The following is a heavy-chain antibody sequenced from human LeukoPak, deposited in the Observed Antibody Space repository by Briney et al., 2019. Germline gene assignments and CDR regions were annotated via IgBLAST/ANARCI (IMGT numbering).Heavy chain of an antibody. D-gene: IGHD6-13*01. Sequence: GRSLRLSCAASGFTFSSDWMHWVRQAPGKGLVWVSRISSDGSSTTYADSVKGRFTTSRDNAKNTLYLQMNSLRAEDTAGYYCGRGGKVEQLVLARWGQGSLVTVSS. V-gene: IGHV3-74*01. CDR1: GFTFSSDW. CDR2: ISSDGSST. CDR3: GRGGKVEQLVLAR. J-gene: IGHJ4*02.